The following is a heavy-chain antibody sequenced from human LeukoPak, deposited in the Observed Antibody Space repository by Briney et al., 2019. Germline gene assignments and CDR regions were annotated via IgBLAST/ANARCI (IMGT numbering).Heavy chain of an antibody. CDR3: ARDSNSGSYWGN. Sequence: SVKVSCKASGGTFSSYAISWVRQAPGQGLEWMGRIIPIFGTANYAQKFQGRVTITTDESTSTAYMELSSLRSEDTAVYYCARDSNSGSYWGNWGQGTLVTVSS. D-gene: IGHD1-26*01. V-gene: IGHV1-69*05. J-gene: IGHJ4*02. CDR2: IIPIFGTA. CDR1: GGTFSSYA.